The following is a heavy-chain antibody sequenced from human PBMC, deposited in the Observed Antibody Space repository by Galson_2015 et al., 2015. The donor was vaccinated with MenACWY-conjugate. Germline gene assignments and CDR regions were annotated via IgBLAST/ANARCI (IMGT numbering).Heavy chain of an antibody. CDR3: ARPSTGHSSSVDY. Sequence: QSGAEVKKPGESLKISCEGSGSSFDEYWVGWVRQMPGKGLEWMGIIYPGDSDTRYSPSFQGQVTISADKSLNTAYLQWSSLKASDTAMYYCARPSTGHSSSVDYWGQGTLVTVSS. D-gene: IGHD6-19*01. CDR1: GSSFDEYW. V-gene: IGHV5-51*01. J-gene: IGHJ4*02. CDR2: IYPGDSDT.